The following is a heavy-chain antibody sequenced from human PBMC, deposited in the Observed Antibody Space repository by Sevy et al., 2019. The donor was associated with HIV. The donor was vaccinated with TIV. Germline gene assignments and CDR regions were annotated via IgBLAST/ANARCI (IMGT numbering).Heavy chain of an antibody. CDR1: GGSFSGYY. CDR2: INHSGST. V-gene: IGHV4-34*01. Sequence: SETLSLTCAVYGGSFSGYYWSWIRQPPGKGLEWIGEINHSGSTNYNPSLKSRVTISVDTSKNQFSLKLSSVTAADTAVYYCARGYPDCSSTSCYRAWGMHNWFDPWGQGTLVTVSS. CDR3: ARGYPDCSSTSCYRAWGMHNWFDP. J-gene: IGHJ5*02. D-gene: IGHD2-2*02.